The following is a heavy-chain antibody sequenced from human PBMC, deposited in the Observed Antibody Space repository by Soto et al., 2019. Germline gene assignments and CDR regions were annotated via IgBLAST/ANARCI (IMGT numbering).Heavy chain of an antibody. CDR3: ARKGAAASYAHYYMDV. D-gene: IGHD6-13*01. V-gene: IGHV4-59*01. J-gene: IGHJ6*03. Sequence: QVQLQESGPGLVKPSETLSLTCTVSGGSISPYYWSWIRQPPGKRLEWIGYVYYSGNTNYNPSLESRVTISVDTSRNRFSLNLTSATAADTAVYYCARKGAAASYAHYYMDVWGRGTAVTVSS. CDR1: GGSISPYY. CDR2: VYYSGNT.